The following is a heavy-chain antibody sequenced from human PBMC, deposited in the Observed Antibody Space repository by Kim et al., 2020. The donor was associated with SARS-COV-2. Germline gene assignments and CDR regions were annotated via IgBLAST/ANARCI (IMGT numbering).Heavy chain of an antibody. CDR3: VREPAN. Sequence: GSSVKYADSVNGRFTISRDNAKKSLSLHMNSLTPEDTAVYYCVREPANWGQGTLVTVSS. CDR2: GSSV. V-gene: IGHV3-11*01. J-gene: IGHJ4*02.